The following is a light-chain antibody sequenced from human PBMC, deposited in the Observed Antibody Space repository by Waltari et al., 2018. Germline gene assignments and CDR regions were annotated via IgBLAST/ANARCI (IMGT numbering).Light chain of an antibody. CDR2: AAF. CDR3: QQFIRSPWT. V-gene: IGKV3-20*01. J-gene: IGKJ1*01. Sequence: VLTQSPVTLSLSPGETATLSCRASESVTSSYLAWYQQRPGQAPRLLIYAAFRRATGIPDRFSGRGSGTDFTLTISGLEPEDFAVYYCQQFIRSPWTFGQGTKVEI. CDR1: ESVTSSY.